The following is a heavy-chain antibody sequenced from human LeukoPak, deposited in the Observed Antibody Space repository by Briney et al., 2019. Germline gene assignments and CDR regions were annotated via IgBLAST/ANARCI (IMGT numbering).Heavy chain of an antibody. J-gene: IGHJ3*02. CDR3: ARLSDSINLFGFDI. CDR1: GFTFSSYW. V-gene: IGHV3-7*01. Sequence: GGSLRLSCAASGFTFSSYWMSWVRQAPGKGLEWVANLKQDESEKYYARSVEGRFTISGDNAKNSLYLQMNSLRAEDTAVFYWARLSDSINLFGFDIWGQGTTVTVSS. CDR2: LKQDESEK. D-gene: IGHD3-22*01.